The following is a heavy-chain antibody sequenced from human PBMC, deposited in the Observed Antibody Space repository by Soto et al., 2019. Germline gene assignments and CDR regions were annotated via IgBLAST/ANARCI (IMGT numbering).Heavy chain of an antibody. Sequence: SETLSLTCAVYGESLSGYYWSWIRQPPGKGLEWIGEINHSGSTNYNPSLKSRVTISVDTSKNHFSLKLSSVTAADTAVYYCARHNGPLYVGYYYDMDVWGQGTTVTVSS. V-gene: IGHV4-34*01. J-gene: IGHJ6*02. CDR3: ARHNGPLYVGYYYDMDV. CDR2: INHSGST. CDR1: GESLSGYY. D-gene: IGHD3-16*01.